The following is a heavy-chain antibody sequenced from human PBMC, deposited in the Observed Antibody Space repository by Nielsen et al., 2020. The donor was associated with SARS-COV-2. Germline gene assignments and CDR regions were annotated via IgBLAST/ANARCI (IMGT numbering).Heavy chain of an antibody. J-gene: IGHJ5*01. D-gene: IGHD2-2*01. Sequence: GSLRLSCTVSGGSISPNYWSWIRQPAGKGLEWIGRMYTSGTSNYNPSLRSRVTMSLDTAKSQFSLKLSSVTAADTAVYYCARSSSYASAWFVSWGQGTLVTVSS. CDR2: MYTSGTS. CDR3: ARSSSYASAWFVS. V-gene: IGHV4-4*07. CDR1: GGSISPNY.